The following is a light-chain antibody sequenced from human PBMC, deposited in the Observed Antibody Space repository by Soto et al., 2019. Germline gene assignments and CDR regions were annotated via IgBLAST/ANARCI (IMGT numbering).Light chain of an antibody. J-gene: IGLJ2*01. Sequence: QSALTQPASVSGSPGQSITISCSGTSSDVGDYNSVSWYQQHPGKAPKLMIYEVSNRPSGISHRLSGSKSGNTASLTISWLRAEDEADYYCSSYTTSSTVLFGGGTKLTVL. CDR1: SSDVGDYNS. CDR2: EVS. CDR3: SSYTTSSTVL. V-gene: IGLV2-14*01.